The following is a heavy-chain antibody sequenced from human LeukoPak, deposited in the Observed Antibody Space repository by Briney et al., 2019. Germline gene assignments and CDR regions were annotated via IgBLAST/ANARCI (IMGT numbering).Heavy chain of an antibody. CDR3: AKDRGGGLTTVTPSEY. D-gene: IGHD4-17*01. V-gene: IGHV3-23*01. CDR2: ISGSSSST. Sequence: GGSLRLSCAASGFTFSSYAMTWVRQAPGKGQQWVSTISGSSSSTYYADSVKGRFTISRDNSNNTLYLQMDSLRAEDTALYYCAKDRGGGLTTVTPSEYWGQGTLVTVSS. J-gene: IGHJ4*02. CDR1: GFTFSSYA.